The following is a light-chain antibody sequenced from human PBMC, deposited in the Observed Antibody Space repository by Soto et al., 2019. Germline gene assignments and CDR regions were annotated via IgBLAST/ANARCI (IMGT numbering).Light chain of an antibody. V-gene: IGKV3-15*01. Sequence: EMMMTQSPDTLSVSPGNRATLSCRASQSVGRNVAWYQQRPGQSPRLIIYGASTRATGIPARFSGSGSGTEFTLTISGLQSEDFAVYYCQQYNDWPPGAFGPGTKVDVK. CDR1: QSVGRN. CDR2: GAS. CDR3: QQYNDWPPGA. J-gene: IGKJ3*01.